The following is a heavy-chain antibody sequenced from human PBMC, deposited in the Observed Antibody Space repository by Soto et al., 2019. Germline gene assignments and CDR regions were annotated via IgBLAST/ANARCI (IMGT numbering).Heavy chain of an antibody. CDR3: AAGKPDDYGDYYFDY. CDR1: GFTFTSSA. V-gene: IGHV1-58*01. J-gene: IGHJ4*02. Sequence: QMQLVQSGPEVKKPGTSVKVSCKASGFTFTSSAVQWVRQARGQRLDWIGWIVVGSGNTNYAQKFQERVTITRDMSTSTAYMELSSLRSEDTAVYYCAAGKPDDYGDYYFDYWGQGTLVTVSS. D-gene: IGHD4-17*01. CDR2: IVVGSGNT.